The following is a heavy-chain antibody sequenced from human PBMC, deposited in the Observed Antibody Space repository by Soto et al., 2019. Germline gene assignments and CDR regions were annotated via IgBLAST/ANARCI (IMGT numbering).Heavy chain of an antibody. CDR2: ISGYNGKT. V-gene: IGHV1-18*01. CDR3: ARDETYTAGWYFEH. CDR1: GDTLTSYG. Sequence: QVQLVQSGPEVKKPGSSVQVSCQASGDTLTSYGFSWVRQAPGQGLEWIGWISGYNGKTDLAQKFQGRVTMTTEASTSTVYMELTSLRFDDTALYYCARDETYTAGWYFEHWGQGTLVTVPS. D-gene: IGHD6-19*01. J-gene: IGHJ4*02.